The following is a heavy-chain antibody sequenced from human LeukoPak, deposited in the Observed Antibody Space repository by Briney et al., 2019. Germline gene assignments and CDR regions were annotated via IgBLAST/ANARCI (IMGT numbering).Heavy chain of an antibody. CDR3: ATTTYGGNSGTFDI. V-gene: IGHV4-59*01. CDR1: GGSISNYY. Sequence: PSETLSLTCTVSGGSISNYYWNWIRQPPGKGLEWIGYIYSSGSTSYNSSLKSRLTMSLDTSSNQFSLNLSSVTAADTALYYCATTTYGGNSGTFDIWGQGTMVTVFS. CDR2: IYSSGST. D-gene: IGHD4-23*01. J-gene: IGHJ3*02.